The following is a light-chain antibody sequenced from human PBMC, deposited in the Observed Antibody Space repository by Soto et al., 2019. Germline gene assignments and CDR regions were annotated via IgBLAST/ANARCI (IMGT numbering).Light chain of an antibody. CDR2: GAS. Sequence: IVMTQSPATLSVSPGERATLSCRASQRVSSNLAWYQQKPGQAPRLLIYGASTRATGIPARFSGSGSGTDFTLTISSLQSEDFAVYYCQHYNNWPPWTFGQGTKVEIK. J-gene: IGKJ1*01. CDR1: QRVSSN. CDR3: QHYNNWPPWT. V-gene: IGKV3-15*01.